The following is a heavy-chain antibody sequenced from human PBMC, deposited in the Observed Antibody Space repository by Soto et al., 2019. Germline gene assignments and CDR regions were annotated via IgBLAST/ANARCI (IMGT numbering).Heavy chain of an antibody. CDR3: ARVPYYYGSGSYYNPDY. J-gene: IGHJ4*02. Sequence: LRLSCAASGFSFSSFEMVWVRQTPGRGLEWISYISDSGSTRHYADSVKGRFTISRDNAENSLYLQMDNLRDEDTAVYYCARVPYYYGSGSYYNPDYWGQGTLVTVSS. CDR2: ISDSGSTR. V-gene: IGHV3-48*03. D-gene: IGHD3-10*01. CDR1: GFSFSSFE.